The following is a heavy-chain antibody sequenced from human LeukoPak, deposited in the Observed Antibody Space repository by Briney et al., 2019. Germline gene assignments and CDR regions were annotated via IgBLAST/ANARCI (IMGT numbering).Heavy chain of an antibody. CDR3: ARGISSSTSNWYFDL. Sequence: SETLSLTCTVSGGSISSYYWSWLRQPPGMGRVGFGYIYCSGSTNYNPSLKSRVTISVDTSKNHFSLKLSSVTAADTAVYYCARGISSSTSNWYFDLWGRGTLVTVSS. CDR2: IYCSGST. D-gene: IGHD2-2*01. CDR1: GGSISSYY. V-gene: IGHV4-59*01. J-gene: IGHJ2*01.